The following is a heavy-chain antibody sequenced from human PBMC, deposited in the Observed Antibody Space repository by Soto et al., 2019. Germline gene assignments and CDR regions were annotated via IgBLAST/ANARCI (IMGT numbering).Heavy chain of an antibody. Sequence: GGSLRLSCAASGFSFSSYWMHWVRQAPGSGLVWVSRLNSDGTDTDYADSVKGRFTISRDTAKDTLYLQMNSLRTEDTAAYYCARELPAFGMDVWGQGTTVTVSS. CDR1: GFSFSSYW. J-gene: IGHJ6*02. CDR2: LNSDGTDT. CDR3: ARELPAFGMDV. V-gene: IGHV3-74*01.